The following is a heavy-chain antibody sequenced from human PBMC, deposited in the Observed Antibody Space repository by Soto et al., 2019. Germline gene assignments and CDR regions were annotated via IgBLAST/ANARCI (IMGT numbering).Heavy chain of an antibody. CDR3: ARVKRDYGNAFDI. CDR2: IIPIFGTA. J-gene: IGHJ3*02. V-gene: IGHV1-69*13. Sequence: GASVKVSCKASGGTFSSYAISWVRQAPGQGLEWMGGIIPIFGTANYAQKFQGRVTITADESTSTAYMELSSLRSEDTAVYYCARVKRDYGNAFDIWGQGTMVTVSS. D-gene: IGHD4-17*01. CDR1: GGTFSSYA.